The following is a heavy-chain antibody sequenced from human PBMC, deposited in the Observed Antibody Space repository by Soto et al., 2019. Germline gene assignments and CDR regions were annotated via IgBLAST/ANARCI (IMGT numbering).Heavy chain of an antibody. CDR1: GYSFTTYW. V-gene: IGHV5-51*01. CDR2: IYPGDSDT. CDR3: ATGGYCSSTSCYNFFDY. D-gene: IGHD2-2*02. Sequence: GESLKISCKGSGYSFTTYWIGCVRQMPGKGLEWMGIIYPGDSDTRYSPSFQGQVTISADKSISTAYLQWSSLKASDTAMYYCATGGYCSSTSCYNFFDYWGQGTLVTVSS. J-gene: IGHJ4*02.